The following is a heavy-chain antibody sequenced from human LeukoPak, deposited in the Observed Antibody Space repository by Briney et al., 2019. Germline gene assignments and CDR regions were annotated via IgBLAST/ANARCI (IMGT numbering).Heavy chain of an antibody. CDR1: GFTFSASD. V-gene: IGHV3-73*01. D-gene: IGHD6-13*01. CDR2: IRNKANNYAT. CDR3: TRHATESGIAAPGDY. Sequence: GGSLTLSCAASGFTFSASDIHWVRQASGKGLEWVGRIRNKANNYATIYAASVKGRFTLSRDDSKNTAYLQMNSLTTEETAVYYCTRHATESGIAAPGDYWGQGTLVTVSS. J-gene: IGHJ4*02.